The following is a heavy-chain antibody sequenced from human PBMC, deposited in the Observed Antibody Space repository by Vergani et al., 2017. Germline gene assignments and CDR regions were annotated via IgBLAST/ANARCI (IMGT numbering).Heavy chain of an antibody. J-gene: IGHJ4*02. CDR2: IRHDGIT. Sequence: QAQLQQWGAGLLKPSETLSLTCAIYGGSFNDYWWTWIRQPPGKGLEWIGEIRHDGITHYSPSLKSRVTISLDKSKNQFSLKLTSVTAADTAVYFCASNPRLGGDVVDSWGQGTLVTVSS. V-gene: IGHV4-34*01. CDR1: GGSFNDYW. D-gene: IGHD3-16*01. CDR3: ASNPRLGGDVVDS.